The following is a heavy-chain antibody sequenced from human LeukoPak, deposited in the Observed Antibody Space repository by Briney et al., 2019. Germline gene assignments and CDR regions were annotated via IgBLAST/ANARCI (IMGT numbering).Heavy chain of an antibody. CDR1: GYTFTSYD. V-gene: IGHV1-8*01. D-gene: IGHD3-3*01. CDR3: ARGTPHTYNDFWSGYSDPDY. CDR2: MNPNSGNT. J-gene: IGHJ4*02. Sequence: ASVKVSCKASGYTFTSYDINWVRQATGQGLEWMGWMNPNSGNTGYAQKFQGRVTMTRNTSISTAYMELSSLRSEDTAMYYCARGTPHTYNDFWSGYSDPDYWGQGTLVTVSS.